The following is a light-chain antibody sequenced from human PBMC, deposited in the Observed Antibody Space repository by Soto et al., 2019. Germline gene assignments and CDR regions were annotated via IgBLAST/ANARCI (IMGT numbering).Light chain of an antibody. V-gene: IGKV3-15*01. CDR1: QSVSSN. J-gene: IGKJ4*01. CDR2: GAS. Sequence: EIVMTQSPATLSVSPGERATLSCRASQSVSSNLAWNQQKPGQAPRLLIYGASTRATGIPARFSGSGSGTEFTLTISSMQSEDFAVYYCQQYNNWPPRVTFGGGTKVDIK. CDR3: QQYNNWPPRVT.